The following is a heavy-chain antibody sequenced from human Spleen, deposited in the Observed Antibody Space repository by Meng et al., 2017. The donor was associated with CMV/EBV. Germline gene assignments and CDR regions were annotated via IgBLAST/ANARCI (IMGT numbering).Heavy chain of an antibody. Sequence: GESLKISCAASGFTFSDHYMDWVRQAPGKGLEWVSSITGDSTYKHYADSLKGRFTISRDNAKNSLYLQMNSLRAEDTAVYYCARDSDDYDFWSAYYTDAFDFWGQGTMVTVSS. CDR2: ITGDSTYK. D-gene: IGHD3-3*01. CDR1: GFTFSDHY. V-gene: IGHV3-21*01. J-gene: IGHJ3*01. CDR3: ARDSDDYDFWSAYYTDAFDF.